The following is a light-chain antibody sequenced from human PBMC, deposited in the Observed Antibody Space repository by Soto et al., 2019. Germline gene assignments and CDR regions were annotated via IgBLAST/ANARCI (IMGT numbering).Light chain of an antibody. CDR2: AAS. V-gene: IGKV1-39*01. Sequence: DIQMTQSPSSLSASVGDRFTITCRAIQSISSYLNWNQQKPGKAPKLLIYAASSLQSGVQSRFSGSGSGTDVTLTISSLQPEDFATYYCQQSYSTLYTFGQGTKLEIK. CDR1: QSISSY. CDR3: QQSYSTLYT. J-gene: IGKJ2*01.